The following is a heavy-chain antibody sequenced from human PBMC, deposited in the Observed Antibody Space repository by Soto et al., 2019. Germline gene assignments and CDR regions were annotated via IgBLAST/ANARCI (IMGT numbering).Heavy chain of an antibody. CDR3: ARMESFGSLNWFDP. V-gene: IGHV1-69*13. J-gene: IGHJ5*02. Sequence: SSVKVSCKASGGTFSSYRINWVLQAPGQVLGWVGGIVPIYRTADYAQKFQGRVTITADESARTSYMELRSLKSQDTAIYYCARMESFGSLNWFDPWGQGTLVTVSS. D-gene: IGHD5-18*01. CDR2: IVPIYRTA. CDR1: GGTFSSYR.